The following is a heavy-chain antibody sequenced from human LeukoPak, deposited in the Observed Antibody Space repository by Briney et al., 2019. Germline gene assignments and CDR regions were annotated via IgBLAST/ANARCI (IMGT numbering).Heavy chain of an antibody. CDR3: ARGPARIAARPGPYFQH. D-gene: IGHD6-6*01. CDR2: INHSGST. V-gene: IGHV4-34*01. Sequence: SETPSLTCAVYGGSFSGYYWSWIRQPPGKGLEWIGEINHSGSTNYNPSLKSRVTISVDTSKNQFSLKLSSVTAADTAVYYCARGPARIAARPGPYFQHWGQGTLVTVSS. J-gene: IGHJ1*01. CDR1: GGSFSGYY.